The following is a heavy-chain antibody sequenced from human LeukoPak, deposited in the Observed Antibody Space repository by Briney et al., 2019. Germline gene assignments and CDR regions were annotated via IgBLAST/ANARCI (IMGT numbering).Heavy chain of an antibody. Sequence: GGSLRLSCAASGFTFSSYAMSWVRQAPGKGLEWVSAISGSGGSTYYADSVKGRFTISRDNSKNTLYLQMNSLRAEDTAVYYCATPNPDSSGYYYLSQPDYWGQGTLVTVS. CDR1: GFTFSSYA. CDR3: ATPNPDSSGYYYLSQPDY. CDR2: ISGSGGST. D-gene: IGHD3-22*01. V-gene: IGHV3-23*01. J-gene: IGHJ4*02.